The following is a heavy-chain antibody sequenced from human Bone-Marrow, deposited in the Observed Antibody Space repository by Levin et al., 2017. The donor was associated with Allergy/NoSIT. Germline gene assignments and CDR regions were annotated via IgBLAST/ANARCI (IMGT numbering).Heavy chain of an antibody. V-gene: IGHV1-8*01. CDR2: MNPNSGTT. J-gene: IGHJ4*02. D-gene: IGHD2-2*01. CDR1: GYSFSNYD. Sequence: ASVKVSCKTSGYSFSNYDINWVRQAAGQGLEWMGWMNPNSGTTGYAQKFQGRVSMTRNASITTAYMELTSLTSEDTALYYCARVKIRSAPEMPYYFDFWGQGTLVTVSS. CDR3: ARVKIRSAPEMPYYFDF.